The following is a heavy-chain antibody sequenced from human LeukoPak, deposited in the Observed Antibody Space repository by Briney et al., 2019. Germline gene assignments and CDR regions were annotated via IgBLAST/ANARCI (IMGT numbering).Heavy chain of an antibody. CDR3: ARYARLLDY. CDR2: INSDGGST. CDR1: GFTFSSYW. Sequence: GGSLRLSCTASGFTFSSYWMHWVRQAPGKGLVWVSRINSDGGSTSYADSVKGRFTISKDNAKNTLYLQMNSLRVEDTAVYYCARYARLLDYWGQGSLVTVSS. V-gene: IGHV3-74*01. J-gene: IGHJ4*02. D-gene: IGHD2-2*01.